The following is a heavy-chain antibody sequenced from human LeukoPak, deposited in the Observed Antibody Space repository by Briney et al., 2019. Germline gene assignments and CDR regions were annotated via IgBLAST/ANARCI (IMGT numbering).Heavy chain of an antibody. CDR3: VRDPSYGSSWYYYMDV. CDR1: EFTFVRYA. J-gene: IGHJ4*02. D-gene: IGHD6-13*01. CDR2: ISSSSFKI. Sequence: PGGSLRLSCAASEFTFVRYAMNWVRQAPGKGLEWVSYISSSSFKIGYADSVKGRFTISRDNSKNSLYLQMDSLRVEDTAVYYCVRDPSYGSSWYYYMDVWGQGTLVTVSS. V-gene: IGHV3-48*04.